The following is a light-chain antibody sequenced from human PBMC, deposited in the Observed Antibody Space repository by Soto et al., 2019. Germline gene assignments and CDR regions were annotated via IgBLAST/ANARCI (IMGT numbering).Light chain of an antibody. J-gene: IGLJ1*01. CDR3: SPSTSTRGV. CDR1: SSDVGGYNF. CDR2: EVT. V-gene: IGLV2-14*01. Sequence: QSVLTQPASVSGSPGQAITISCTGTSSDVGGYNFVAWYQQHPGKAPKLIIYEVTNRPSVVSYSFSVPKSRKPASLTMSGLQAEDESDYYCSPSTSTRGVFGTGTKVTVL.